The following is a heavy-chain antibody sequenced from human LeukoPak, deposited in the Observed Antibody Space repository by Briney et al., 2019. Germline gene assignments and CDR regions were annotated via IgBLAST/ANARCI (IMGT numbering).Heavy chain of an antibody. D-gene: IGHD3-10*01. J-gene: IGHJ4*02. Sequence: GGSLRLSCAASGFRFNNFVMNWVRQAPGKGLEWVSSISSSSSYIYYADSVKGRFTISRDNAKNSLYLQMNSLRAEDTAVYYCASLWFGELLFRYWGQGTLVTVSS. CDR3: ASLWFGELLFRY. V-gene: IGHV3-21*01. CDR1: GFRFNNFV. CDR2: ISSSSSYI.